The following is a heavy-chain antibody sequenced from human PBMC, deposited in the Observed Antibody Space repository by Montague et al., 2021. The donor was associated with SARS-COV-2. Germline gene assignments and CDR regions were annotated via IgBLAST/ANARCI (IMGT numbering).Heavy chain of an antibody. J-gene: IGHJ4*02. V-gene: IGHV6-1*01. D-gene: IGHD1-14*01. CDR2: TYYRSKWYN. CDR3: TQERGPGRTTWHYFDY. CDR1: GDSVSSHIAA. Sequence: CAISGDSVSSHIAAWHWIRQSPSRGLEWLGRTYYRSKWYNDYAVSVRSRITISPDTSKNQFSLHLNSVTPEDTAVYYCTQERGPGRTTWHYFDYWGQGTLVTVSS.